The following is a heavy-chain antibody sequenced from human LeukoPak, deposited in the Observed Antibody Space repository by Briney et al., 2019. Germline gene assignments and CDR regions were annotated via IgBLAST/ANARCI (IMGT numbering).Heavy chain of an antibody. CDR3: ARMPPVRGVRNFYFYYYVDV. Sequence: SETLSLTCTVSGASIDGYYWSWIRQPAGQSPEWIGRIHTSGTTNYNPAFKSRVIMSVDTSDKQFSLNVSPVTAADTAVYYCARMPPVRGVRNFYFYYYVDVWGRGTTVTVSS. V-gene: IGHV4-4*07. D-gene: IGHD3-10*01. J-gene: IGHJ6*03. CDR1: GASIDGYY. CDR2: IHTSGTT.